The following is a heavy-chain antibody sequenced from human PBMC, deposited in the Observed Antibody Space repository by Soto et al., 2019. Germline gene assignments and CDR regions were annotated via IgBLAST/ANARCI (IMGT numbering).Heavy chain of an antibody. CDR3: ASPYTATIHNGLNS. Sequence: EVQLVESGGGLVQPGGSLRLSCAASGFTFSRHWMHWVRQAPGKGLVWVSRINSDGTSTNYAASVKGRFTISRDNAKNTLYLQMNSLRGEDTAVYRCASPYTATIHNGLNSWGQGTLVTVSS. V-gene: IGHV3-74*01. CDR2: INSDGTST. J-gene: IGHJ4*02. CDR1: GFTFSRHW. D-gene: IGHD5-12*01.